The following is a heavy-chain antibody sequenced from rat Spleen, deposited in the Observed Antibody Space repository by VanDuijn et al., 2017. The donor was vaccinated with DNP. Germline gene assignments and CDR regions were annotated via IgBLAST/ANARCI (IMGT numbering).Heavy chain of an antibody. CDR3: ATGVHGGYEDWFAY. CDR2: ISTVGDNA. J-gene: IGHJ3*01. V-gene: IGHV5S13*01. D-gene: IGHD1-11*01. Sequence: EVQLVESGGGLVQPGRSLKLSCGASGLTFSKYGMAWVRQAPTKGLAWVASISTVGDNAYYRDSVKCRFTISRDNAKNTQYLQMDSLRSEDTATYYCATGVHGGYEDWFAYWGQGTLVTVSS. CDR1: GLTFSKYG.